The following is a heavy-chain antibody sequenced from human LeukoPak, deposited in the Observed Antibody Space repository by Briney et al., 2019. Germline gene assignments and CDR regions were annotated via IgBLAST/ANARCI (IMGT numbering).Heavy chain of an antibody. Sequence: GRSLRLSCAASGFTFSSYEMNWVRQAPGKGRGWVSYISSSGRTIFYTDSAKGRFNISRDDAQKSLHRQMNRQRAEDTAVYYCAKLGITMIGGVWGKGTTVTISS. D-gene: IGHD3-10*02. CDR3: AKLGITMIGGV. V-gene: IGHV3-48*03. CDR1: GFTFSSYE. CDR2: ISSSGRTI. J-gene: IGHJ6*04.